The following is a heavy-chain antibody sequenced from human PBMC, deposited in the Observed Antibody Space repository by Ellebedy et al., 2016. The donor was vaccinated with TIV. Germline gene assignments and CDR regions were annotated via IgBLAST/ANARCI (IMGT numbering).Heavy chain of an antibody. D-gene: IGHD6-13*01. Sequence: GESLKISXAASGFTFSSYGMNWVRQAPGKGLEWVSYISSSSSTRNYADSVKGRFTISRDNAKNSLYLQMNSLRAEDTAVYYCARGGSSRPDFWGQGSLVTVSS. CDR2: ISSSSSTR. CDR3: ARGGSSRPDF. J-gene: IGHJ4*02. CDR1: GFTFSSYG. V-gene: IGHV3-48*01.